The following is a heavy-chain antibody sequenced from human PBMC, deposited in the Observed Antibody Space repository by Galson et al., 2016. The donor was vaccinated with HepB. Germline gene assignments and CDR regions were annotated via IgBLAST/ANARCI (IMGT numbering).Heavy chain of an antibody. CDR2: IGVDGGPT. V-gene: IGHV3-23*01. CDR1: GFTFSRHS. CDR3: ARDRGYFGSAFDY. D-gene: IGHD2/OR15-2a*01. Sequence: SLRLSCAASGFTFSRHSMSWVRQAPGEGLEWVSGIGVDGGPTFYAESVKGRFIISKDMSKNTPSLQMDSLRAEDTAIYYCARDRGYFGSAFDYWGLGILVTVSS. J-gene: IGHJ4*02.